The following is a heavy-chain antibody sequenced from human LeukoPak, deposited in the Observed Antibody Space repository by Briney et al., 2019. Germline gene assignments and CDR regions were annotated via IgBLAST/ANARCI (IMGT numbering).Heavy chain of an antibody. CDR2: ISGSGGST. D-gene: IGHD3-22*01. CDR1: GFTVSSYA. Sequence: GGSLRLSCAASGFTVSSYAMSWVRQAPGKGLEWVSAISGSGGSTYYADSVKGRFTISRDNSKNTLYLQMNSLRAEDTAVYYCAKDPWGYYDSSGYPNWFDPWGQGTLVTVSS. V-gene: IGHV3-23*01. J-gene: IGHJ5*02. CDR3: AKDPWGYYDSSGYPNWFDP.